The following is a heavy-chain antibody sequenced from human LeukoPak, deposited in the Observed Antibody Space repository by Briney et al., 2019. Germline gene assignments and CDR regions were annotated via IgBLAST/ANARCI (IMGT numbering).Heavy chain of an antibody. CDR1: GGSISSYY. D-gene: IGHD6-19*01. J-gene: IGHJ5*02. V-gene: IGHV4-59*01. CDR3: ARVESYSSGWFDP. Sequence: SETLSLTCTVSGGSISSYYWSWIRQPPGKGLEWIGYIYYSGSTNYNPSLKSRVTISVDTSKNQFSLKLSSVTAADTAVYYCARVESYSSGWFDPWGQGPRSPSPQ. CDR2: IYYSGST.